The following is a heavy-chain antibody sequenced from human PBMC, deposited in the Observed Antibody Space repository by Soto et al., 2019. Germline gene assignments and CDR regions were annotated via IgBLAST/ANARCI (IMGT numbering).Heavy chain of an antibody. D-gene: IGHD1-1*01. CDR2: ISSSSSYI. CDR3: ARGLVGGTRGDAFDI. Sequence: GGSLRLSCAASGFTFSSYSMNWVRQAPGKGLEWVSSISSSSSYIYYADSVKGRFTISRDNAKNSLYLQMNSLRAEDTAVYYCARGLVGGTRGDAFDIWGQGTMVTVSS. V-gene: IGHV3-21*01. CDR1: GFTFSSYS. J-gene: IGHJ3*02.